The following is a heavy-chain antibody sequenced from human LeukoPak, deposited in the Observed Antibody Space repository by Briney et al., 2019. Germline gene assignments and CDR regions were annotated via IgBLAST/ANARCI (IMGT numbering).Heavy chain of an antibody. CDR3: ARIVDTAMVGAFDI. CDR1: GYFISSGYY. D-gene: IGHD5-18*01. CDR2: IHHSGST. Sequence: SETLSLTCTVSGYFISSGYYWGWIRQPPGKGLQWIGSIHHSGSTYYNPSLKSRVTISVDTSKNQFSLKLSSVTAADTAVYYCARIVDTAMVGAFDIWGQGTMVTVSS. J-gene: IGHJ3*02. V-gene: IGHV4-38-2*02.